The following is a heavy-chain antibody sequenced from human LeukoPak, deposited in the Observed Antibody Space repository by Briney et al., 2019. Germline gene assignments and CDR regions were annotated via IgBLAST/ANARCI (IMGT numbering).Heavy chain of an antibody. CDR2: ISAYNGNT. CDR3: ARAAYYDYVWGSYRYASPLDY. Sequence: ASVKVSCKASGYTFTSYGISWVRQAPGQGLEWIGWISAYNGNTNYAQKLQGRVTMTTDTSTSTAYMELRSLRSDDTAVYYCARAAYYDYVWGSYRYASPLDYWGQGTLVTVSS. J-gene: IGHJ4*02. D-gene: IGHD3-16*02. CDR1: GYTFTSYG. V-gene: IGHV1-18*01.